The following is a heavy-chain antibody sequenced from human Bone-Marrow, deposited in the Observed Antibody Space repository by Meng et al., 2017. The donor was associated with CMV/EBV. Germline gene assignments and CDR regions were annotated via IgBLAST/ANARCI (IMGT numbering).Heavy chain of an antibody. CDR1: GYTFTSYG. D-gene: IGHD7-27*01. CDR2: ISAYNGNT. Sequence: ASVKVSCKASGYTFTSYGISWVRQAPGQGLEWTGWISAYNGNTNYAQKLQGRVTMTTDTSTSTAYMELRSLRSDNTAVYYCAYGPTGEDWCEPWGQGNLVTVYS. J-gene: IGHJ5*02. CDR3: AYGPTGEDWCEP. V-gene: IGHV1-18*01.